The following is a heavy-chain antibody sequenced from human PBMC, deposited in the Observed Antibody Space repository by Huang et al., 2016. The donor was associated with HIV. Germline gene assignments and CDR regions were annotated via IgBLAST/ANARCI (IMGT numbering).Heavy chain of an antibody. CDR1: GFILSNYG. Sequence: VQLIESGGGVVQPGKSLRLSCATSGFILSNYGMHWVRQAPGQGLKWVAFIRNDGMKKNYAESVRGRFTVGRDNGNNTLFLQMRSLGVDDTAVYYCARGDYYDSSGYHPGYFDYWGQGILVTVSS. CDR2: IRNDGMKK. CDR3: ARGDYYDSSGYHPGYFDY. J-gene: IGHJ4*02. D-gene: IGHD3-22*01. V-gene: IGHV3-33*04.